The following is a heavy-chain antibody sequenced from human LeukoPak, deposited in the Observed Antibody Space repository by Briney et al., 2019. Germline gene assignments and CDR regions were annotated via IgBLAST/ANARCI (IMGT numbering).Heavy chain of an antibody. Sequence: PGGSLRLSCAASGFTFRDYYMSWIRQAPGEGLEWVSYISSSCSTIYYADSVKGPFTISRDNAKNSLYLQMNSLRAEDTAVYYCARDSYYYDSSGYYFVDYWGQGTLVTVSS. CDR3: ARDSYYYDSSGYYFVDY. CDR2: ISSSCSTI. V-gene: IGHV3-11*01. D-gene: IGHD3-22*01. CDR1: GFTFRDYY. J-gene: IGHJ4*02.